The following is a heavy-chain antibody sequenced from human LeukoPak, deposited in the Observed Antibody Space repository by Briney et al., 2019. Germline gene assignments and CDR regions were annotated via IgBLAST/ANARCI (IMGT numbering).Heavy chain of an antibody. J-gene: IGHJ4*02. V-gene: IGHV3-64*01. D-gene: IGHD6-13*01. CDR1: GFTFSSYA. CDR3: ARDTAAGAFDY. Sequence: GGSLRLSCAASGFTFSSYAMHWVRQAPGKGLEYVSAISSNGGSTYYANSVEGRFTISRDNSKNTLYLQMGSLRAEDMAVYYCARDTAAGAFDYWGQGTLVTVSS. CDR2: ISSNGGST.